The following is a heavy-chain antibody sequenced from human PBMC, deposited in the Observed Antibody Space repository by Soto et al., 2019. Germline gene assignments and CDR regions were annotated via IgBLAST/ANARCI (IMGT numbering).Heavy chain of an antibody. CDR1: GFTFSSYS. J-gene: IGHJ4*02. Sequence: EVQLVESGGGLVQPGGSLRLSCAASGFTFSSYSMNWVRQAPGKGLEWVSYISSSSSTIYYADSVKGRFTISRDNAKNSLYLQMNSLGAEDTAVYYCARDAPPDDYWGQGTLVTVSS. V-gene: IGHV3-48*01. CDR2: ISSSSSTI. CDR3: ARDAPPDDY.